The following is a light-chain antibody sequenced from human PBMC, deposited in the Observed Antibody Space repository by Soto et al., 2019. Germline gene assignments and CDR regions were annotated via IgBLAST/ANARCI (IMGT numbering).Light chain of an antibody. V-gene: IGKV3-20*01. J-gene: IGKJ5*01. CDR2: GAS. Sequence: ELVLTQSPCTLSFSPGQRANLSFRSSQSVSSRYLAWYQQKPGQAPRLLIYGASSRATGIPDRFSGSGSGTDFALTISRLEPEDFAMYYCQKYGSSPITCGKGKRREIK. CDR1: QSVSSRY. CDR3: QKYGSSPIT.